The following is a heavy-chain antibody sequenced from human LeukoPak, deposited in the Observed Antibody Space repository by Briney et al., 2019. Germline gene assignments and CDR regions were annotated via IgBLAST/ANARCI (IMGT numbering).Heavy chain of an antibody. J-gene: IGHJ4*02. CDR2: ISDNGGST. CDR1: GFTFSSSA. Sequence: GGSLRLSCAASGFTFSSSAISWVRQAPGKGLEWVSTISDNGGSTYYADSVKGRFTISSDNSKNTLYLQMNSLRAEDTAIYYCAKTIVIPIALGVFDYWGQGTLVTVSS. D-gene: IGHD3-16*02. V-gene: IGHV3-23*01. CDR3: AKTIVIPIALGVFDY.